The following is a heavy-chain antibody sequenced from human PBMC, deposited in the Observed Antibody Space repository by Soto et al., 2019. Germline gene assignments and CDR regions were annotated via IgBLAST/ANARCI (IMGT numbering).Heavy chain of an antibody. J-gene: IGHJ5*02. V-gene: IGHV4-30-4*06. D-gene: IGHD6-6*01. CDR1: GVSVSSSNYW. CDR3: ARDRRRTSSPRYTWFDP. CDR2: NYYSGTT. Sequence: GVSVSSSNYWWSWLREHAGKGLEWIGYNYYSGTTDYNPSLKSRVSISIDTSENLFSLKLKSVTAADTAIYYCARDRRRTSSPRYTWFDPWGQGTLVTVS.